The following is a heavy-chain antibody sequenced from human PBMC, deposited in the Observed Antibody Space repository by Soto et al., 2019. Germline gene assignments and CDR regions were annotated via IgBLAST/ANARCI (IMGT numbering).Heavy chain of an antibody. CDR1: GGYFNDNY. CDR2: ISRSGTT. Sequence: QVQLQQWGAGLLKPSETLSLSCAVYGGYFNDNYYTWFRQPPGKGLEGIGEISRSGTTKYIPSLKSRASISIDTSKTQVSLKVTSVTAADTAVYYWATALWFGTQVELWGQGDLVTVSS. V-gene: IGHV4-34*01. J-gene: IGHJ5*02. CDR3: ATALWFGTQVEL. D-gene: IGHD3-10*01.